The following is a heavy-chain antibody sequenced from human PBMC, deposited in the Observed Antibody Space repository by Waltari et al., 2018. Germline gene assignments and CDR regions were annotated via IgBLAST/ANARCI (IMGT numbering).Heavy chain of an antibody. V-gene: IGHV3-48*03. CDR3: AREPLSHGIDY. Sequence: EVQLVASGGGLVQPGGSLRLSCPASGFTLRSYEMNWVRQAPGKGLEWVSYISSSGSTIYYADSVKGRFTISRDNAKNSLYLQMNSLRAEDTAVYYCAREPLSHGIDYWGQGTLVTVSS. J-gene: IGHJ4*02. CDR2: ISSSGSTI. CDR1: GFTLRSYE.